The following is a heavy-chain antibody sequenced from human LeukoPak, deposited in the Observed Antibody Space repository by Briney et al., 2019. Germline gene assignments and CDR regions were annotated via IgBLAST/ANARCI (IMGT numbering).Heavy chain of an antibody. J-gene: IGHJ5*02. D-gene: IGHD3-22*01. V-gene: IGHV1-46*01. CDR3: VRDRGSGYRVNWFDP. Sequence: ASVKVSCKASGYTFTSYYMHWVRQAPGQGLEWMGIINPSGGSTSYAQKFQGRVTMTRDMSTSTVYMELSSLRSEDTAVYYCVRDRGSGYRVNWFDPWGQGTLVTVSS. CDR2: INPSGGST. CDR1: GYTFTSYY.